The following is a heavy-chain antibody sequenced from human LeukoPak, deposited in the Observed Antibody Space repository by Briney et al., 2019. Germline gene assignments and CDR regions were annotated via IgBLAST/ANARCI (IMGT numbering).Heavy chain of an antibody. CDR1: GDSISGYY. V-gene: IGHV4-4*09. Sequence: PSETLSLTCTVSGDSISGYYYNWIRQPPGKGLEGIGFIHSSGTTEYIPSLRGRVTLSVATSKNQLSLKLTSVTAADTAVYYCARLTATPAGSYHYHYIHVWGKGTTVTVSS. CDR3: ARLTATPAGSYHYHYIHV. J-gene: IGHJ6*03. D-gene: IGHD3-9*01. CDR2: IHSSGTT.